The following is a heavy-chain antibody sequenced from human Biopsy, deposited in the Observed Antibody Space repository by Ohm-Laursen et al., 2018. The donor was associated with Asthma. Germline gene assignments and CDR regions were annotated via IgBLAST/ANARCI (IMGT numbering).Heavy chain of an antibody. J-gene: IGHJ6*02. V-gene: IGHV4-39*01. D-gene: IGHD6-13*01. CDR1: SGSGGYMRSGNYY. CDR2: IYYSGTT. CDR3: VRGSSSWHHGPFHYYYGLDV. Sequence: GTLSLTCSLSSGSGGYMRSGNYYWGWIRRPPGKGLEWVGGIYYSGTTYCNPSLESRVTVSADTSKNQFSLKLTSVTTADTAVYYCVRGSSSWHHGPFHYYYGLDVWGQGTTATVSS.